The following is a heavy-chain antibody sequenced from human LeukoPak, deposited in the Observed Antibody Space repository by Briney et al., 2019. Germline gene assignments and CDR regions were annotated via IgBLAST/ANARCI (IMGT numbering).Heavy chain of an antibody. V-gene: IGHV4-34*01. J-gene: IGHJ4*02. CDR2: INHSGST. CDR1: GGSFSGYS. CDR3: ARNRYYYDSSGYDRDY. D-gene: IGHD3-22*01. Sequence: SETLSLTCAVYGGSFSGYSWSWIRQPPGKGLEWIGEINHSGSTNYNPSLKSRVTISVDTSKNQFSLKLSSVTAADTAVYYCARNRYYYDSSGYDRDYWGQGTLVTVSS.